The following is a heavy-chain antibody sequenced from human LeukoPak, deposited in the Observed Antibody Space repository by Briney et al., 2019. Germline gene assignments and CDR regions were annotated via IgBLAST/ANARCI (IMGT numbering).Heavy chain of an antibody. CDR1: GFTFSDYY. V-gene: IGHV3-11*04. D-gene: IGHD3-22*01. CDR2: ISSSGSTI. J-gene: IGHJ4*02. CDR3: ARDLSEYYYYDSSGYSDY. Sequence: GGSLRLSCAASGFTFSDYYMSWIRQAPGKGLEWVSYISSSGSTIYYADSVKGRFTISRDNAKNSLYLQMNSLRAEDTAVYYCARDLSEYYYYDSSGYSDYWGQGTLVTVSS.